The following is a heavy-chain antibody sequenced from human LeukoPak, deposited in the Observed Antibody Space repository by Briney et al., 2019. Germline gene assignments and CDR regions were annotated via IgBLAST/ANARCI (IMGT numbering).Heavy chain of an antibody. CDR2: ISSSGSTI. J-gene: IGHJ4*02. CDR1: GFTFSDYY. Sequence: GGSLRLSCAASGFTFSDYYMSWIRQAPGKGLEWVSYISSSGSTIYYADSVKGRFTISRDNAKNSLYLQMNSLRAEDTAVYYCARVARNTAMVTGGFDYWGQGTLVTVSS. D-gene: IGHD5-18*01. V-gene: IGHV3-11*04. CDR3: ARVARNTAMVTGGFDY.